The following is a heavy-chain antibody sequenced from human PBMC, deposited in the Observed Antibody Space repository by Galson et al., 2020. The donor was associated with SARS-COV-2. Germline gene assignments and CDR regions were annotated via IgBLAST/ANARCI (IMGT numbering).Heavy chain of an antibody. D-gene: IGHD3-10*01. V-gene: IGHV3-23*01. J-gene: IGHJ4*02. CDR2: ISGSGGTT. CDR3: ARRDITGAQDY. CDR1: GFTFSNYA. Sequence: GGSLRLSCVASGFTFSNYAIRWVRQAPGKGLEWVSAISGSGGTTYYGDSVKGRFSISRDNSRDTVYLEMNSLRAEDTAVYYCARRDITGAQDYWGQGTLVTVSS.